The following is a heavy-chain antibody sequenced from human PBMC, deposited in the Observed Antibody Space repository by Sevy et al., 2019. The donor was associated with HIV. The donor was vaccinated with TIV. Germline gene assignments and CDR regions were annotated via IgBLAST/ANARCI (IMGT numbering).Heavy chain of an antibody. J-gene: IGHJ4*01. CDR3: ARVNNGGSKLMVRGANDY. CDR2: INPNSGGT. D-gene: IGHD3-10*01. Sequence: ASVKVSCKASGYTFTGYYMHWVRQAPGQGLEWMGRINPNSGGTNYAQKFQGRVTMTRDTSISTAYMELSRLRSDDTAVYYCARVNNGGSKLMVRGANDYWGHGTLVTVSS. V-gene: IGHV1-2*06. CDR1: GYTFTGYY.